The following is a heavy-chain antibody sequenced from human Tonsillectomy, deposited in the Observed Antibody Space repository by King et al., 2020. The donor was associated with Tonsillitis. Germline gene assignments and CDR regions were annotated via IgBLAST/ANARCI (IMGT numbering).Heavy chain of an antibody. J-gene: IGHJ4*02. CDR1: GFMFSDHY. CDR2: ISSSGSSK. Sequence: VQLVESGGGLVKPGGSLRLSCAASGFMFSDHYMSWIRQAPGKGLEWISYISSSGSSKYYADSVKGRFTVSRDNAKKSLYLQMNSLRVEDTAVYYCARVPSGSIIDYWGRGTLVTVSS. V-gene: IGHV3-11*01. D-gene: IGHD3-22*01. CDR3: ARVPSGSIIDY.